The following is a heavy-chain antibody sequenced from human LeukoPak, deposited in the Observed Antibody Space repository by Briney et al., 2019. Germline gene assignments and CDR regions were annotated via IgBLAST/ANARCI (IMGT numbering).Heavy chain of an antibody. CDR3: AKGGRITMVRGYYFDY. Sequence: GGSLRLSCAASGFTFSSYAMHWVRQAPGKWLEWVAVISYDGSNKYYADSVKGRFTISRDNSKNTLYLQMNSLRAEDTAVYYCAKGGRITMVRGYYFDYWGQGTLVTVSS. J-gene: IGHJ4*02. CDR1: GFTFSSYA. V-gene: IGHV3-30-3*01. D-gene: IGHD3-10*01. CDR2: ISYDGSNK.